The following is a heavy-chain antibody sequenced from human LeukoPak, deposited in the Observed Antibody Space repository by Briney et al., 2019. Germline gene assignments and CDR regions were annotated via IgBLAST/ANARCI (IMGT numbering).Heavy chain of an antibody. V-gene: IGHV4-61*02. D-gene: IGHD5-18*01. CDR3: ARDPGQLWFHFDY. J-gene: IGHJ4*02. Sequence: SQTLSLTCTVSGGSISSGSYYWSWIRQPAGKGLEWIGRIYTSGSTNYNPSLKSRVTISVDTSKNQFSLKLSSVTPADTAVYYCARDPGQLWFHFDYWGQGTPVTVSS. CDR1: GGSISSGSYY. CDR2: IYTSGST.